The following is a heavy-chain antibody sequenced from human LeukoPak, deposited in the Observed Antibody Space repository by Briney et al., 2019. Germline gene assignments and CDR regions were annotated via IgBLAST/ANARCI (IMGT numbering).Heavy chain of an antibody. CDR1: GFTFSSYA. Sequence: PGGSLRLSCAASGFTFSSYAMSWVRQAPGKGLEWVSAISGSGGSTYYADSVKGRFTISRDNSKNTLHLQMNSLRAEDTAVYYCAKDTDIVVVVALGYWGQGTLVTVSS. J-gene: IGHJ4*02. V-gene: IGHV3-23*01. CDR3: AKDTDIVVVVALGY. CDR2: ISGSGGST. D-gene: IGHD2-15*01.